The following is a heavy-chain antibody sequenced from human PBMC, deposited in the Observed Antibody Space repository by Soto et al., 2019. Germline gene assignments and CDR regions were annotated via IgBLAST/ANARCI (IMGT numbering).Heavy chain of an antibody. CDR2: IYPGDADT. J-gene: IGHJ4*02. V-gene: IGHV5-51*01. CDR3: ARPAYYDSGSYYCDY. CDR1: GYNFISYW. Sequence: GETLKIACRGSGYNFISYWIGWVRQMPWKGPEWMGTIYPGDADTTYSPSFQGQVTISVDRSISTAYLQWSSLKASDTAIYYCARPAYYDSGSYYCDYWGQGTLVTVSS. D-gene: IGHD3-10*01.